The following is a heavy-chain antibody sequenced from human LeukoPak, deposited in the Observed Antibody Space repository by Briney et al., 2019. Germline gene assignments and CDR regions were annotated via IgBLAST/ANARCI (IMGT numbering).Heavy chain of an antibody. D-gene: IGHD5-18*01. V-gene: IGHV3-30-3*01. CDR3: ARDGGSIQLWLDVFYGMDV. CDR2: ISYDGSNK. Sequence: GGSLRLSCAASGFTFSSYAMHWVRQAPGKGLEWVAVISYDGSNKYYADSVKGRFTISRDNSKNTLYLQMNSLTAEDTAVYYCARDGGSIQLWLDVFYGMDVWGQGTTVTVSS. J-gene: IGHJ6*02. CDR1: GFTFSSYA.